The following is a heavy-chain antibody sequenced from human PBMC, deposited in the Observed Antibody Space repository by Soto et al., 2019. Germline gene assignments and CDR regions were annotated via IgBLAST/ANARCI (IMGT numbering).Heavy chain of an antibody. V-gene: IGHV4-39*01. CDR1: SAPVSSSTYT. CDR3: ARLHGYCISSSCHGHYAMDV. CDR2: IYYSGST. Sequence: QLQLQESGPGRVKPSETLSLTCTVSSAPVSSSTYTWGWIRQPPGKGLEWIGSIYYSGSTYYNPSHNSPITVSVDTSKNKVSLKVTSVTAEDTAVYYCARLHGYCISSSCHGHYAMDVGCTGTTVTVSS. D-gene: IGHD2-2*01. J-gene: IGHJ6*04.